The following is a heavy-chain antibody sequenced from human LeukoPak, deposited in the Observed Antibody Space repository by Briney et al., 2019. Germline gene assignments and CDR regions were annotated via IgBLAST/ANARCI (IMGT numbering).Heavy chain of an antibody. D-gene: IGHD3-22*01. CDR3: ARNYYDSSGRKSSFDY. CDR2: IKQDGSEK. J-gene: IGHJ4*02. Sequence: GGSLRHSCAASGFTFSSYWMSWVRQAPGKGLEWVANIKQDGSEKYYVDSVKGRFTISRDNAKNSLYLQMNSLRAEDTAVYYCARNYYDSSGRKSSFDYWGQGTLVTVSS. CDR1: GFTFSSYW. V-gene: IGHV3-7*01.